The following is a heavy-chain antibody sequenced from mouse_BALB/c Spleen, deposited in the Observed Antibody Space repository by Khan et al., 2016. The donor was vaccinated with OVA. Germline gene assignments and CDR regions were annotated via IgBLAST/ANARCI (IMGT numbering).Heavy chain of an antibody. CDR1: GYTFTDFT. Sequence: QVQLQQSGAELVRPGVSVKISCKGSGYTFTDFTMHWVKQSHAKSLEWIGVVNTYYGDATYNQKFKGKATMTVDKSSTTAYMELARLTSEDSAIYYCERGGGGDRFVYWGQGTLVTVSA. CDR2: VNTYYGDA. CDR3: ERGGGGDRFVY. J-gene: IGHJ3*01. V-gene: IGHV1S137*01.